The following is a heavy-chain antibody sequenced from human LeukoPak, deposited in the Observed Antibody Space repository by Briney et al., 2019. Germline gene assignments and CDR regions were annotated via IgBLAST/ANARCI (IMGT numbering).Heavy chain of an antibody. D-gene: IGHD3-10*01. Sequence: GGSLRLSCAASGFMFSIYDMHWVRQHAGKGLEWVSGIGTAGETYYPGSVKGRFTISRENAKNSVYLQMNNLRAGDTAVSYCARGRHYGSGSPYWFDPWGRGTRVTVSS. J-gene: IGHJ5*02. CDR1: GFMFSIYD. CDR2: IGTAGET. V-gene: IGHV3-13*01. CDR3: ARGRHYGSGSPYWFDP.